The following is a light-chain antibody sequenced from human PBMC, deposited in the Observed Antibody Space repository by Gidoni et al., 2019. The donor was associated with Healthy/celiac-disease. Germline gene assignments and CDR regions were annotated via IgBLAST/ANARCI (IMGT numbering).Light chain of an antibody. CDR1: QSISSW. V-gene: IGKV1-5*01. J-gene: IGKJ3*01. CDR3: QQYNSYLFT. Sequence: GDRVTITCRASQSISSWLAWYQQKPGKAPKLLIYDASSLESGVPSRFSGSGSGTEFTLTISSLQPDDFATYYCQQYNSYLFTFGPGTKVDIK. CDR2: DAS.